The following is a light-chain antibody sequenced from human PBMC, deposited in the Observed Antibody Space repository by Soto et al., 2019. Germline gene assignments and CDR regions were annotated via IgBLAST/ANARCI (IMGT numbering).Light chain of an antibody. CDR2: AAS. J-gene: IGKJ5*01. Sequence: DIQMTQSPSSLSAYVGDRVTIACRASQSIGIYLAWYQQKPGKAPKLLIYAASTLQSGVPSRFSGSGSGTDFTLTISCLQSEDFATYYCQQYYSYPPSFGQGTRLEIK. V-gene: IGKV1-9*01. CDR1: QSIGIY. CDR3: QQYYSYPPS.